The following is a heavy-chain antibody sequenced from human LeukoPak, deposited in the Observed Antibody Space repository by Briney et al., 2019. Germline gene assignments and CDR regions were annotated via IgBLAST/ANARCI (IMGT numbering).Heavy chain of an antibody. CDR3: AGRYCSGGSCLDY. J-gene: IGHJ4*02. V-gene: IGHV1-69*04. CDR2: IIPILGIA. Sequence: ASVKVSCKASGGTFGSYAISWVRQAPGQGLEWMGRIIPILGIANYAQKFQGRVTITADKSTSTAYMELSSLRSEDTAVYYCAGRYCSGGSCLDYWGQGTLVTVSS. CDR1: GGTFGSYA. D-gene: IGHD2-15*01.